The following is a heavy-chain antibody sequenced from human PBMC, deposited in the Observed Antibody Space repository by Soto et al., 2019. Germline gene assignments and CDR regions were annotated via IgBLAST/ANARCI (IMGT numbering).Heavy chain of an antibody. V-gene: IGHV1-18*04. Sequence: QVQLVQSGAEVKKPGASVKVSCKASDYTFTSYGISWVRQAPGQGLEWMGWISAYNGNTNYDQKLQGRVTMTTDTSTSTAYMELRSLRSDDTAVYYCARDLGGRPDYYSYGMDVWGQGTTVTVSS. D-gene: IGHD1-26*01. CDR3: ARDLGGRPDYYSYGMDV. CDR2: ISAYNGNT. CDR1: DYTFTSYG. J-gene: IGHJ6*02.